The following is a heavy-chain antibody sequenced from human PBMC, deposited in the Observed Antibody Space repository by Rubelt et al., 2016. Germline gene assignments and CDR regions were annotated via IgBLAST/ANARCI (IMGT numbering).Heavy chain of an antibody. CDR1: GFSLSTSGVG. V-gene: IGHV2-5*02. Sequence: QITLKESGPTLVKPTQTLTLTCTFSGFSLSTSGVGVGWIRQPPGKALEWLALIYWDDDKRYSPPLKSRLTISKDTSKNQVVLTITNMDLVDTATYYCASLAGATPGRDAFDIWGQGTMVTGSS. CDR3: ASLAGATPGRDAFDI. CDR2: IYWDDDK. J-gene: IGHJ3*02. D-gene: IGHD6-19*01.